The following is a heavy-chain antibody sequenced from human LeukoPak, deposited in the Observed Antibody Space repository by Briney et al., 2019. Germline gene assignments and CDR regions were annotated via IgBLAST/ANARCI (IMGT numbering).Heavy chain of an antibody. CDR3: ARGGYCGGDCYSDWYFDL. J-gene: IGHJ2*01. Sequence: GGSLRLSCAASGFTFSSYWMHWVRQAPGKGLVWVSRINSDGSSTSYADSVKGRFTISRDNAKNTLYLQMNSLRAEDTAVYYCARGGYCGGDCYSDWYFDLWGRGTLVTVSS. D-gene: IGHD2-21*02. V-gene: IGHV3-74*01. CDR1: GFTFSSYW. CDR2: INSDGSST.